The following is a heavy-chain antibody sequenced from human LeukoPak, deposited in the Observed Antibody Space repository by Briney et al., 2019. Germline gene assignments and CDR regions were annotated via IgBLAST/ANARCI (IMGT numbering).Heavy chain of an antibody. J-gene: IGHJ4*02. V-gene: IGHV3-33*01. CDR1: GFTFSSYG. CDR3: ARDRGVGATKRFDY. CDR2: IWYDRSNK. Sequence: PGGSLRLSCAASGFTFSSYGMHWVRQAPGKGLEWVAVIWYDRSNKYYADSVKGRFTISRDNSKNTLYLQMNSLRAEDTAVYYCARDRGVGATKRFDYWGQGTLVTVSS. D-gene: IGHD1-26*01.